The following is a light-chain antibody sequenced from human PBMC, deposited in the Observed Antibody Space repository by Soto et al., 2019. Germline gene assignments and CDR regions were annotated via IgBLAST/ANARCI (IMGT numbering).Light chain of an antibody. J-gene: IGLJ2*01. V-gene: IGLV2-23*03. Sequence: QSALTQPASVSGSPGQSITISCTGTSSDVGSYNLVSWYQQHPGKAPKLMIYEGSKRPSGVSNRFSGSKSGNTASLTISGLQAEDEADYYCYSYAGSSTFLVFGGGTQLTVL. CDR1: SSDVGSYNL. CDR2: EGS. CDR3: YSYAGSSTFLV.